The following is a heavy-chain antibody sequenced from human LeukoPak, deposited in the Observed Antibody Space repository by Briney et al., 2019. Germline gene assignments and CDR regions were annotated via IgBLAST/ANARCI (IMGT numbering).Heavy chain of an antibody. J-gene: IGHJ5*02. CDR3: ARRNYDFWSGYYAVWFDP. V-gene: IGHV4-34*01. D-gene: IGHD3-3*01. Sequence: PSETLSLTCGVYGGSFSAHYWAWIRQPPGKGLEWIGEINHSGSTNYKPSLKSRVTISVDTSNNRFSLKLSSVTAADTAVYYWARRNYDFWSGYYAVWFDPWGQGTLVTVSS. CDR2: INHSGST. CDR1: GGSFSAHY.